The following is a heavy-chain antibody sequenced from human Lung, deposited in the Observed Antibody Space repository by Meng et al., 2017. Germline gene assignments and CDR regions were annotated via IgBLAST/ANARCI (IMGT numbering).Heavy chain of an antibody. J-gene: IGHJ4*02. D-gene: IGHD4-11*01. Sequence: QGALTQWGAGLLKPSEPRALTCVFSGGSFSDFYWSWIRQPPGKGLEWIGEINHSGSTNYNPSLESRATISVDTSQNNLSLKLSSVTAADSAVYYCARGPTTMAHDFDYWGQGTLVTRSS. V-gene: IGHV4-34*01. CDR1: GGSFSDFY. CDR2: INHSGST. CDR3: ARGPTTMAHDFDY.